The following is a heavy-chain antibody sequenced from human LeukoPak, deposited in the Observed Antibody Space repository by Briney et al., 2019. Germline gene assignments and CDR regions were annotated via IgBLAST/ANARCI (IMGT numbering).Heavy chain of an antibody. CDR2: INHSGST. V-gene: IGHV4-34*01. CDR3: ARLDTAMAPDY. Sequence: PSETLSLTCAVYGGSFSGYYWSWIRQPPGKGLEWIGEINHSGSTNYNPSLKSRVTLSLDTSKNQFSLRLTSVTAADTAVYYCARLDTAMAPDYWGQGTLVTVSS. D-gene: IGHD5-18*01. CDR1: GGSFSGYY. J-gene: IGHJ4*02.